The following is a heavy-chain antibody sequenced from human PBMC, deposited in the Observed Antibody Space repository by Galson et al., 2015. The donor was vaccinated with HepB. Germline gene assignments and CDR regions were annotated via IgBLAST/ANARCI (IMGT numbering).Heavy chain of an antibody. J-gene: IGHJ6*02. Sequence: SLRLSCAASGFTFSSYSMNWVRQAPGKGLEWVSYISSSSSTIYYADSVKGRFTISRDNAKNSLYLQMNSLRAEDTAVYYCARDPAEYCSGGSCQPYDYYYYGMDVWGQGTTVTVSS. CDR3: ARDPAEYCSGGSCQPYDYYYYGMDV. CDR1: GFTFSSYS. D-gene: IGHD2-15*01. CDR2: ISSSSSTI. V-gene: IGHV3-48*04.